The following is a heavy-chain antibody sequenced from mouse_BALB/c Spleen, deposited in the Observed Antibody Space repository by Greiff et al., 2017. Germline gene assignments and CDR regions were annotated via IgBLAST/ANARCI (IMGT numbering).Heavy chain of an antibody. D-gene: IGHD2-3*01. J-gene: IGHJ3*01. CDR1: GYAFTNYL. Sequence: VQLHQSGAELVRPGTSVKVSCKASGYAFTNYLIEWVKQRPGQGLEWIGVINPGSGGTNYNEKFKGKATLTADKSSSTAYMQLSSLTSDDSAVYFCARRVTRAWFAYWGQGTLVTVSA. CDR3: ARRVTRAWFAY. CDR2: INPGSGGT. V-gene: IGHV1-54*01.